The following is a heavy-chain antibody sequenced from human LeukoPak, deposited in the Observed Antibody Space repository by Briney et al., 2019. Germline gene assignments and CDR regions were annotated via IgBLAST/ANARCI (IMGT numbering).Heavy chain of an antibody. D-gene: IGHD6-19*01. V-gene: IGHV1-69*04. CDR1: GYTFTSYY. CDR3: AGAVAGRISYFQH. CDR2: IIPILGIA. Sequence: ASVKVSCKASGYTFTSYYMHWVRQAPGQGLEWMGRIIPILGIANYAQKFQGRVTITADKSTSTAYMELSSLRSEDTAVYYCAGAVAGRISYFQHWGQGTLVTVSS. J-gene: IGHJ1*01.